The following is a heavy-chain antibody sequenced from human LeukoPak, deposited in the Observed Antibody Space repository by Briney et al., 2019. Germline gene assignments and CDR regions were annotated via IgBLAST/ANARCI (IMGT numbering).Heavy chain of an antibody. Sequence: GGSLRLSCAASGFTVSSYYMSWVRQAPRKGLEWVSVIYGGGSTYYADSVKGRFHISRDNSKNALFLQMNSLRPEDRAVYYCAREVLITPMGAFDMWGQATMVTVS. CDR2: IYGGGST. J-gene: IGHJ3*02. CDR3: AREVLITPMGAFDM. CDR1: GFTVSSYY. D-gene: IGHD3-22*01. V-gene: IGHV3-53*01.